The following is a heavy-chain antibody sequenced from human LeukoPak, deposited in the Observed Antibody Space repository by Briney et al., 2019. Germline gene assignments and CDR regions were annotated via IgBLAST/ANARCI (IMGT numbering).Heavy chain of an antibody. CDR3: ARGRSSGTRGYFDY. D-gene: IGHD2-15*01. J-gene: IGHJ4*02. CDR2: INPSGGST. V-gene: IGHV1-46*01. CDR1: GYTFTSYY. Sequence: ASVKVSCKASGYTFTSYYMHWVRQAPGQGLEWMGIINPSGGSTNYAQKLQGRVTMTTDTSTSTAYMGLRSLRSDDTAVYYCARGRSSGTRGYFDYWGQGTLVTVSS.